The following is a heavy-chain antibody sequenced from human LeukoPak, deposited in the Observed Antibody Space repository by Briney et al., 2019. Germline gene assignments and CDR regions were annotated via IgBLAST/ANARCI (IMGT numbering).Heavy chain of an antibody. CDR1: GGSISSSSYY. CDR3: TRHSDSSGYSTYYYYYGMDV. J-gene: IGHJ6*02. V-gene: IGHV4-39*01. Sequence: SETLSLTCTVSGGSISSSSYYWGWIRQPPGKGLEWIGSIYYSGSTYYNPSLKSRVTISVDTSKNQFSLKLSSVTAADTAVYYCTRHSDSSGYSTYYYYYGMDVRGQGTTVTVSS. D-gene: IGHD3-22*01. CDR2: IYYSGST.